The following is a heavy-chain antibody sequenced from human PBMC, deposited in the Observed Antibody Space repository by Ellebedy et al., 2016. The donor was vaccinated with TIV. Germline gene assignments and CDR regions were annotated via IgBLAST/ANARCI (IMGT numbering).Heavy chain of an antibody. CDR1: GFTFGAFA. CDR3: AKGTSSGFNYDRVGFEY. Sequence: GGSLRLSCAASGFTFGAFAVHRVRQAPGKGLEWLSVISGGGDNAYHADSVKGRFTVSRDNSKNTLYLQMNRLRTEDTAVYYCAKGTSSGFNYDRVGFEYWGQGTLVTVSS. V-gene: IGHV3-23*01. CDR2: ISGGGDNA. J-gene: IGHJ4*02. D-gene: IGHD3-16*01.